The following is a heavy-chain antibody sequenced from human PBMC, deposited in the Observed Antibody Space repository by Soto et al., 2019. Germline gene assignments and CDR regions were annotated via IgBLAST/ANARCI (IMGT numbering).Heavy chain of an antibody. CDR3: ASHSGYHLHYYYCYYMDV. CDR2: ISGGGDTT. D-gene: IGHD5-12*01. CDR1: GFTFSSYA. V-gene: IGHV3-23*01. Sequence: GGSLRLSCAASGFTFSSYAMTWVRQAPGEGLAWVSAISGGGDTTSYADSVKGRFTISRDNSKNTLYLQMNSLTAEDTAVYYCASHSGYHLHYYYCYYMDVWGKGTTVTVSS. J-gene: IGHJ6*03.